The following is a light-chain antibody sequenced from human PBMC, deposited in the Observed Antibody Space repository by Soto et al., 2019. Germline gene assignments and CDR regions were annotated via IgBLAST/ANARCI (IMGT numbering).Light chain of an antibody. J-gene: IGLJ1*01. CDR2: DVS. CDR3: SSYTSSSLYV. Sequence: QSALTQPASVSGSPEQSITISCTGTSSDVGGYDYVSWYQHHPGKAPKLMIYDVSNRPSGVSNRFSGSKSGNTASLTISGLQAEDEADYYCSSYTSSSLYVFGTGTKVTVL. V-gene: IGLV2-14*03. CDR1: SSDVGGYDY.